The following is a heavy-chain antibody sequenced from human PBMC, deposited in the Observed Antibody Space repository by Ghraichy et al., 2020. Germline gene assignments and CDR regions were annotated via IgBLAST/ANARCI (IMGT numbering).Heavy chain of an antibody. V-gene: IGHV4-59*08. Sequence: SETLSLTCPVSGGSISGYYWSWIRQPPGKGLEWIGYIYYSGTANYNPSLKSRVTISVDTSKNQFSLKLSSVTAADTAVYYCARQGDYGLYYFDYWGQGALVTVSS. J-gene: IGHJ4*02. CDR2: IYYSGTA. CDR3: ARQGDYGLYYFDY. D-gene: IGHD4-17*01. CDR1: GGSISGYY.